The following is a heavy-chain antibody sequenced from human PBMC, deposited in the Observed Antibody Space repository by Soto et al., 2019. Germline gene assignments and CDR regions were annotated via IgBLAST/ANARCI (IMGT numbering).Heavy chain of an antibody. V-gene: IGHV3-33*01. J-gene: IGHJ4*02. D-gene: IGHD5-12*01. Sequence: PGGSLRLSCAASGFTFSNYGMHWVRQAPGKGLEWVAVIWYDGSNKYYADSVKGRFTISRDNSKNTLYLQMNSLRAEDTAVFYCARSPHGGGYDSDFDYWGQGALVTVSS. CDR3: ARSPHGGGYDSDFDY. CDR2: IWYDGSNK. CDR1: GFTFSNYG.